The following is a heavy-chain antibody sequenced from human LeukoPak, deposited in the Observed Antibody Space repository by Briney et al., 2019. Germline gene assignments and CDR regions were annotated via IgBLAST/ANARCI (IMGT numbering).Heavy chain of an antibody. Sequence: GGSLRLSCAASEFTFSNFAMSWVRQAPGKGLEWVSAISGSGGNTHYAESVKGRFTISRDNSKNTLYLQMNSLRAEDTAIYYCAKEYYDSSGYYLFDYWGQGTLVTVSS. CDR3: AKEYYDSSGYYLFDY. V-gene: IGHV3-23*01. D-gene: IGHD3-22*01. CDR1: EFTFSNFA. J-gene: IGHJ4*02. CDR2: ISGSGGNT.